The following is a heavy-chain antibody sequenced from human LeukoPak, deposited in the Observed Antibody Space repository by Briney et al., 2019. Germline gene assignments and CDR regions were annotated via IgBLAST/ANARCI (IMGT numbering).Heavy chain of an antibody. CDR1: GFTFTSYA. J-gene: IGHJ2*01. Sequence: GGSLRLSCAASGFTFTSYAMSWIRQAPGKGLEWVSAISGGGEDTYNPDSVKGRFTISRDNSKNTLYLQMNSLRAEDTAIYYCAKPRAMTTGVGRYFDLWGRGTLVTVSS. V-gene: IGHV3-23*01. CDR2: ISGGGEDT. CDR3: AKPRAMTTGVGRYFDL. D-gene: IGHD1-1*01.